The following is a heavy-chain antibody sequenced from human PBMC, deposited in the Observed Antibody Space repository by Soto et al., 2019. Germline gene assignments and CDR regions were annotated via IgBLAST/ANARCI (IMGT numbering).Heavy chain of an antibody. V-gene: IGHV4-59*01. Sequence: SETLSLTCTVSGGSISSYYCSWIRQPPGKGLEWIGYIYYSGRTHYNPSLKSRVTISVDTSKNQFSLKLSSVTAADTAVYYCARGYCSSTSCYIWDNWFDPWGQGTMVTVSS. CDR2: IYYSGRT. CDR3: ARGYCSSTSCYIWDNWFDP. CDR1: GGSISSYY. D-gene: IGHD2-2*02. J-gene: IGHJ5*02.